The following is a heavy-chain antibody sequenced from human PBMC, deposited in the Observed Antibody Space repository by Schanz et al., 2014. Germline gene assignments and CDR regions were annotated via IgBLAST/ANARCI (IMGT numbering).Heavy chain of an antibody. CDR3: ARAGGLPGTSRGLFDY. Sequence: EAQSVESGGGLVQPGGSLRVSCAASGFTFRGYWMTWVRQAPGKGLEWVANIEPDGSDKYYVDSVKGRFTISRDNAKNLLYLQMSSLRAEDTAMYYCARAGGLPGTSRGLFDYWGQGALVTVSS. D-gene: IGHD1-7*01. CDR2: IEPDGSDK. CDR1: GFTFRGYW. V-gene: IGHV3-7*01. J-gene: IGHJ4*02.